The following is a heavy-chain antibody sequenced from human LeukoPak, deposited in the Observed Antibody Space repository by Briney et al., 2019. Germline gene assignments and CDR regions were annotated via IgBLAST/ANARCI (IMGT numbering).Heavy chain of an antibody. Sequence: ASVKVSCKASGYTFTSYGISWVRQAPGQGLEWMGWISAYNGNTNYAQKLQGRVTMTTDTSTSTAYMELRSLRSDDTTVYYCARDSIFGVVTPRYYFDYWGQGTLVTVSS. D-gene: IGHD3-3*01. CDR3: ARDSIFGVVTPRYYFDY. J-gene: IGHJ4*02. CDR2: ISAYNGNT. V-gene: IGHV1-18*01. CDR1: GYTFTSYG.